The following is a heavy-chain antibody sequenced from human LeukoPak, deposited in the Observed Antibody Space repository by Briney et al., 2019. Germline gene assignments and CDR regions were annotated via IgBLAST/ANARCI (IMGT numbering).Heavy chain of an antibody. Sequence: GASVKVSCEASGYTFTGHDVHWVRQAPGQGLEWMAWINPNNGATDYAQKFQDRVTVTRDTSISTVYMELRSLTSDDTAVYYCARKSLWTVDFWGQGTLSPFPQ. CDR3: ARKSLWTVDF. CDR1: GYTFTGHD. D-gene: IGHD3/OR15-3a*01. V-gene: IGHV1-2*02. J-gene: IGHJ4*02. CDR2: INPNNGAT.